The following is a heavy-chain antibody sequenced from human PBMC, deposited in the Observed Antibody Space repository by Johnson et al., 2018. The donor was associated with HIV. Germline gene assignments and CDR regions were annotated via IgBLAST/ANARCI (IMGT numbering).Heavy chain of an antibody. D-gene: IGHD3-3*01. CDR2: ISYDGSNK. CDR3: ARAYNFWSGENDAFDI. J-gene: IGHJ3*02. CDR1: GFTFSTYA. V-gene: IGHV3-30-3*01. Sequence: QVQLVESGGGVVQPRRSLRLSCAASGFTFSTYAMHWVRQAPGKGLEWVAVISYDGSNKYYADSVKGRFTISRDNSKNTLYLQMNSLRAEDTAVYYCARAYNFWSGENDAFDIWGQGTMVTVSS.